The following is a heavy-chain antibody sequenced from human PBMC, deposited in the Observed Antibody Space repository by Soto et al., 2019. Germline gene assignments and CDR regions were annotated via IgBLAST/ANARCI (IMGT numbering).Heavy chain of an antibody. D-gene: IGHD3-16*02. CDR3: ARGEVTFGGVIVISYYFDY. CDR1: GFTFSSYW. Sequence: GGSLRLSCAASGFTFSSYWMSWVRQAPGKGLEWVANIKQDGSEKYYVDSVKGRFTISRDNAKNSLYLQMNSLRAEDTAVYYCARGEVTFGGVIVISYYFDYWGQGTLVTVSS. J-gene: IGHJ4*02. CDR2: IKQDGSEK. V-gene: IGHV3-7*05.